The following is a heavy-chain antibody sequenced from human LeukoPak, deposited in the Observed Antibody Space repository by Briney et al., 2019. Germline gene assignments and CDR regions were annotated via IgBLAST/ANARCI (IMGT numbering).Heavy chain of an antibody. CDR3: ARSGSLGTFDI. Sequence: GASLKISCKGSGCSFTNYWIGWVRRMPGKGLEWMGIIYPGDSDTRYNPSFHGQVTISADKSISTAYLQWSSLRASETAMYYCARSGSLGTFDIWGQGTLVTVSS. V-gene: IGHV5-51*01. D-gene: IGHD1-26*01. J-gene: IGHJ3*02. CDR2: IYPGDSDT. CDR1: GCSFTNYW.